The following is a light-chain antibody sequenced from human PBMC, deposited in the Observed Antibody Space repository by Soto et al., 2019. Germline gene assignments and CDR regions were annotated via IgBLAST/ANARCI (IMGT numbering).Light chain of an antibody. J-gene: IGKJ1*01. Sequence: EIVMTHSPATLSVSPWERATLSCRASQSVFSSLAWYQQKPGQAPRLLIYGAATRATGIPARFSGSGSGTEFTLTISSLQSEDFAVYYCQQYHNWPAFGQGTRWIS. CDR2: GAA. V-gene: IGKV3-15*01. CDR3: QQYHNWPA. CDR1: QSVFSS.